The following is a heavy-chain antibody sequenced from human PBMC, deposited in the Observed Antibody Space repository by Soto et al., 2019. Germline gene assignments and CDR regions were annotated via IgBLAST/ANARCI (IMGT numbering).Heavy chain of an antibody. J-gene: IGHJ4*02. CDR3: ARVVDTAMVTPYSSGYYFDY. D-gene: IGHD5-18*01. CDR2: INHSGST. CDR1: GGSFSGYY. Sequence: SETLSLTCAVYGGSFSGYYWSWIRQPPGKGLEWIGEINHSGSTNYNPSLKSRVTISVDTSKNQFSLKLSSVTAADTAVYYCARVVDTAMVTPYSSGYYFDYWGQGTLVTVSS. V-gene: IGHV4-34*01.